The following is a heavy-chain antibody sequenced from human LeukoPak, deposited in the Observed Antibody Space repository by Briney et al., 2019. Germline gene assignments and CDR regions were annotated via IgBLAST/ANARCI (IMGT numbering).Heavy chain of an antibody. Sequence: GGSLRLSCAASGFTFSSYWMSWVRQAPGKGLEWVSYISSSSSTIYYADSVKGRFTISRDNAKNSLYLQMNSLRDEDTAVYYCAGLYSSSWDYWGQGTLVTVSS. CDR2: ISSSSSTI. D-gene: IGHD6-13*01. CDR1: GFTFSSYW. J-gene: IGHJ4*02. CDR3: AGLYSSSWDY. V-gene: IGHV3-48*02.